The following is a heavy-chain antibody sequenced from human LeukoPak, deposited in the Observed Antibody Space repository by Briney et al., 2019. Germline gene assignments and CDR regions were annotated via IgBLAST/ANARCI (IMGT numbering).Heavy chain of an antibody. Sequence: SETLSLTCTVSGGSISSSSYYWGWIRQPPGKGLEWIGSIYYSGSTYYNPSLKSRVTISVDTSKNQFSLKLSSVTAADTAVYYCARRPLSPWPGGVGYYYCMDVWGKGTTVTVSS. CDR2: IYYSGST. CDR3: ARRPLSPWPGGVGYYYCMDV. CDR1: GGSISSSSYY. J-gene: IGHJ6*03. D-gene: IGHD3-16*01. V-gene: IGHV4-39*01.